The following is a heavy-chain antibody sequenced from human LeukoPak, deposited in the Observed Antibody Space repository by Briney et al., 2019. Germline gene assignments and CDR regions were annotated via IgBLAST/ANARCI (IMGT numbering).Heavy chain of an antibody. V-gene: IGHV4-59*08. D-gene: IGHD1-26*01. J-gene: IGHJ5*02. CDR1: GGSISSYY. Sequence: SETLSLTCTVSGGSISSYYWSWIRQPPGKGLEWIGYIYYSGSTYYNPSLKSRVTISVDTSKNQFSLKLSSVTAADTAVYYCARGGHSGSYYAEFDPWGQGTLVTVSS. CDR2: IYYSGST. CDR3: ARGGHSGSYYAEFDP.